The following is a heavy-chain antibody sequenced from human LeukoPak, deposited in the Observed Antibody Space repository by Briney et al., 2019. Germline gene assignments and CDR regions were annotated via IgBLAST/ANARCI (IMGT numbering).Heavy chain of an antibody. V-gene: IGHV1-46*03. CDR1: GYTFTSYY. CDR2: INPSGGST. D-gene: IGHD3-22*01. J-gene: IGHJ4*02. CDR3: AGATYYYDSSGYWDFDY. Sequence: EASVKVSCKASGYTFTSYYMHWVRQAPGQGPEWMGIINPSGGSTSYAQKFQGRVTMTRDMSTSTVYMELSSLRSEDTAVYYCAGATYYYDSSGYWDFDYWGQGTLVTVSS.